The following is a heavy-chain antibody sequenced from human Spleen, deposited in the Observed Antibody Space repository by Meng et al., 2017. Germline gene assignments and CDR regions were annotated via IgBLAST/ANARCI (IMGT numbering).Heavy chain of an antibody. D-gene: IGHD3-22*01. J-gene: IGHJ4*02. V-gene: IGHV4-31*03. CDR1: AGSISSGYY. Sequence: TLSLTCNVSAGSISSGYYWSWIRQHPGKGLEWIGYMYYSGSSYYNPSLKSRVTMSVDTSKNQFSLKLTSVTAADTAVYYCAREPDSSAYYSFFDYWGQGTLVTVSS. CDR2: MYYSGSS. CDR3: AREPDSSAYYSFFDY.